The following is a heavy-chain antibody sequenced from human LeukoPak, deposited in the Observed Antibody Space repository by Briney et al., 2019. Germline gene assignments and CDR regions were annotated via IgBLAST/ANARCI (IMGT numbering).Heavy chain of an antibody. D-gene: IGHD6-13*01. Sequence: GGSLRLSCAASGFTFTSYAMSWVRQAPGKGLEWVSAFSGGGGGTYYADSVKGRFTISRDNSKNTLYLQMNSLRAEDTAIYYCAKCGSSTWYDYWGQGTLVTVSS. J-gene: IGHJ4*02. CDR1: GFTFTSYA. CDR2: FSGGGGGT. CDR3: AKCGSSTWYDY. V-gene: IGHV3-23*01.